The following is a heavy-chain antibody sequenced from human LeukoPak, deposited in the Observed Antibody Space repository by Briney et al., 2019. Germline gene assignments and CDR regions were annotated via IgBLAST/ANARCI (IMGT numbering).Heavy chain of an antibody. V-gene: IGHV6-1*01. J-gene: IGHJ1*01. CDR2: TYYRSECFN. Sequence: SDTRSLSFFSSGDTFSIRSGALNWIRQSPARGLEWLAITYYRSECFNDYEESVKSRIISNADTSKNQISLQLKSVSPGDTAVYYCASEQGGSFHHWGQGTLVFVSS. CDR3: ASEQGGSFHH. D-gene: IGHD3-16*01. CDR1: GDTFSIRSGA.